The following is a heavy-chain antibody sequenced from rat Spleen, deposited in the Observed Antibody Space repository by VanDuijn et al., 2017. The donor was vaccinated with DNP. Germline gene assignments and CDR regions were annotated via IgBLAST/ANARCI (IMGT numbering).Heavy chain of an antibody. CDR1: GFTFSAFY. CDR2: IGSPAYAP. V-gene: IGHV5-20*01. CDR3: TREGQYRFDY. D-gene: IGHD1-5*01. J-gene: IGHJ2*01. Sequence: EVQLVESGGGLVQPGRSLKLSCAASGFTFSAFYMAWVRQAPAKGLEWVAYIGSPAYAPYYTDSVKGRFTISRDNAKSSLYLQMNSLKSEDTATYFCTREGQYRFDYWGQGVMVTVSS.